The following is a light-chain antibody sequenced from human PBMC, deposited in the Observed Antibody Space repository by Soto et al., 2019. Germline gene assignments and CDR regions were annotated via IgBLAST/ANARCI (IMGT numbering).Light chain of an antibody. CDR1: QSVRSS. Sequence: EILLTQSPATLSLSPGERATLSCRASQSVRSSLAWYQHKPGQAPRLLIYDASTRATGIPGRFSGSGSGTDFTLTISNLEPEDCAVYYCQQRSSWPWTFGQGAKVEIK. J-gene: IGKJ1*01. CDR3: QQRSSWPWT. V-gene: IGKV3-11*01. CDR2: DAS.